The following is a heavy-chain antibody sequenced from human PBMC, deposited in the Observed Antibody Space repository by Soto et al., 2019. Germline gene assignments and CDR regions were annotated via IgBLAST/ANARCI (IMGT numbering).Heavy chain of an antibody. CDR3: ARVASDYINSVDH. D-gene: IGHD4-4*01. CDR1: GFTFNAYD. J-gene: IGHJ4*02. CDR2: IGGSGGNR. V-gene: IGHV3-23*01. Sequence: EVQLLESGGGLVQPGGSLRLSCAASGFTFNAYDMTWVRQAPGKGLEWVSAIGGSGGNRYYAASVKGRFTISRDNSKHTLDLQMSRLRVEDTAVYYCARVASDYINSVDHWGQGILVTVSS.